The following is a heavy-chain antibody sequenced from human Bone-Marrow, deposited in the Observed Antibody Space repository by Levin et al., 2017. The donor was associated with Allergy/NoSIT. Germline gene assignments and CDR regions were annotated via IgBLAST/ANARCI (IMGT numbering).Heavy chain of an antibody. J-gene: IGHJ6*02. D-gene: IGHD5-24*01. CDR3: ARQMATAREDYYYVMDV. V-gene: IGHV3-21*05. Sequence: PGGSLRLSCAASGFTFSNYGMNWVRQAPGKGLEWVSLVSSSSTYIYYADAVKGRFTISRDNARNSLYLQMDSLRAEDTAVYYCARQMATAREDYYYVMDVWGQGTTVTVSS. CDR1: GFTFSNYG. CDR2: VSSSSTYI.